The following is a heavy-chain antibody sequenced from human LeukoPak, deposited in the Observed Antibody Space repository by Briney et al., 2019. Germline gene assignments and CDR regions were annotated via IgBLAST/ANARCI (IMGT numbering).Heavy chain of an antibody. CDR1: GGSISSNSYY. V-gene: IGHV4-39*01. J-gene: IGHJ3*02. Sequence: SETLSLTCTVSGGSISSNSYYWGWIRQPPGKGLQWIGSIYYSGSTYYNPSLKSRVTISVDTSKNQFSLKLSSVTAADTAVYYCASPLMTTVTTEDAFDIWGQGTMVTVSS. D-gene: IGHD4-17*01. CDR3: ASPLMTTVTTEDAFDI. CDR2: IYYSGST.